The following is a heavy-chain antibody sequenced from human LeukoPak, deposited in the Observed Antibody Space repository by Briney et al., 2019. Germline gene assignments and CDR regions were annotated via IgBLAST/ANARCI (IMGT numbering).Heavy chain of an antibody. V-gene: IGHV4-61*02. CDR1: GGSISSGSYY. Sequence: SQTLSLTCTVSGGSISSGSYYWSWIRQPAGKGLEWIGRIYTSGSTNYNPSLKSRVTISVDTSKNQFSLKLSSVTAADTAVYYCARDYSSSWYRKGNWFDPWGQGTLVTVSS. CDR2: IYTSGST. CDR3: ARDYSSSWYRKGNWFDP. J-gene: IGHJ5*02. D-gene: IGHD6-13*01.